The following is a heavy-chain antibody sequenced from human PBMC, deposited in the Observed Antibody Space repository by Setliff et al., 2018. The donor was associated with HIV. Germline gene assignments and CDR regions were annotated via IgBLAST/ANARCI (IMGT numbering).Heavy chain of an antibody. CDR2: IYTDGVTT. Sequence: LSCAASGFTFSSYAMSWVRQAPGKGLERVSVIYTDGVTTYYADSVKGRFTISRDNAKNSLYLQMNSLRAEDTAVYYCARDLGDILTGYPAPDAFDIWGQGTMVTVSS. CDR1: GFTFSSYA. CDR3: ARDLGDILTGYPAPDAFDI. J-gene: IGHJ3*02. V-gene: IGHV3-23*03. D-gene: IGHD3-9*01.